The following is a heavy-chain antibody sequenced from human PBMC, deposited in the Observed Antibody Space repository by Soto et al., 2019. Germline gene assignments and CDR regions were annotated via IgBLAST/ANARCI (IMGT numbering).Heavy chain of an antibody. CDR3: AKYLVVVPAANYYYYGMDV. D-gene: IGHD2-2*01. Sequence: QVQLVESGGGVVQPGRSLRLSCAASGFTFSSYGMHWVRQAPGKGLEWVAVISYDGSNKYYADSVKGRFTISRDNSKNTLYLQMNSLRAEDTAVYYCAKYLVVVPAANYYYYGMDVWGQGTTVTVSS. CDR1: GFTFSSYG. J-gene: IGHJ6*02. CDR2: ISYDGSNK. V-gene: IGHV3-30*18.